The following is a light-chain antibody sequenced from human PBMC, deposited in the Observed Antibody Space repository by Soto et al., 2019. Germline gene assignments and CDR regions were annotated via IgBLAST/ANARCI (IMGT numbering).Light chain of an antibody. Sequence: IVFTQSPSTLSLSPGERATVSCRASQSVSSSYLAWYQQKPGQAPRLLIYDASNRATGIPDRFSGSGSGTDFTLTISRLEPEDFAVYYCQQYGSSPATFGQGTKVDIK. J-gene: IGKJ1*01. CDR3: QQYGSSPAT. CDR1: QSVSSSY. V-gene: IGKV3-20*01. CDR2: DAS.